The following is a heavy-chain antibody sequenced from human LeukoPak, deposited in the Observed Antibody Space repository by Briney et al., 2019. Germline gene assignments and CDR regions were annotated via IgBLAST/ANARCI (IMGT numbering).Heavy chain of an antibody. Sequence: GSSVKVSCKASGHTFTSYDINWVRQATGQGLEWMGWMNPNSGNTGYAQKFQGRVTMTRNTSISTAYMELSSLRSENTAVYYCARVYDYVWGSYRLTPYYYYYYMDVWGKGTTVTVSS. D-gene: IGHD3-16*02. CDR3: ARVYDYVWGSYRLTPYYYYYYMDV. V-gene: IGHV1-8*01. CDR2: MNPNSGNT. J-gene: IGHJ6*03. CDR1: GHTFTSYD.